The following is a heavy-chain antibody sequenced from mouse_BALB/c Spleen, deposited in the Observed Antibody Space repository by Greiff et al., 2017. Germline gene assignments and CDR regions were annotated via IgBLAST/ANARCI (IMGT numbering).Heavy chain of an antibody. Sequence: QVQLQQPGAELVKPGASVKLSCKASGYTFTSYWMHWVKQRPGQGLEWIGEINPSNGRTNYNEKFKSKATLTVDKSSSTAYMQLSSLTSEDSAVYCCAREDTAYYWGQGTLVTVSA. V-gene: IGHV1S81*02. CDR1: GYTFTSYW. J-gene: IGHJ3*01. D-gene: IGHD1-2*01. CDR3: AREDTAYY. CDR2: INPSNGRT.